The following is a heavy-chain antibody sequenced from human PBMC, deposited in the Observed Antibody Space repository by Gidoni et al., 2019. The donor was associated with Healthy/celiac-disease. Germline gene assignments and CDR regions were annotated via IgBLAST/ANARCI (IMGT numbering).Heavy chain of an antibody. V-gene: IGHV1-69*01. D-gene: IGHD3-22*01. CDR3: ARRSGGSSGYYSYYFDY. Sequence: QVQLVQSGAEVKKPGSSVKASCKASGGTFSSYAISWVRQAPGQGLEWMGGIIPIFGTANYAQKFQGRVTITADESTSTAYMELSSLRSEDTAVYYCARRSGGSSGYYSYYFDYWGQGTLVTVSS. CDR2: IIPIFGTA. CDR1: GGTFSSYA. J-gene: IGHJ4*02.